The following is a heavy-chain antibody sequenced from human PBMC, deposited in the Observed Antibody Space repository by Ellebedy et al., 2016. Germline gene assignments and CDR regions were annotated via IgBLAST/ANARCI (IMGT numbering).Heavy chain of an antibody. CDR1: GGTFSSYA. J-gene: IGHJ4*02. CDR3: ARSCADYFDY. Sequence: SVKVSXXASGGTFSSYAISWVRQAPGQGLEWMGGIIPIFGTANYAQKFQGRVTITADESTSTAYMELSSLRSEDTAVYYCARSCADYFDYWGQGTLVTVSS. CDR2: IIPIFGTA. V-gene: IGHV1-69*13.